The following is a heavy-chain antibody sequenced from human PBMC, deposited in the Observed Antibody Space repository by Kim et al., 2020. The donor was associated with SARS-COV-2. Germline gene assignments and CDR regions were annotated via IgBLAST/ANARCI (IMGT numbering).Heavy chain of an antibody. D-gene: IGHD2-2*01. CDR3: TTDYDPGVVPAATNFDY. V-gene: IGHV3-15*01. CDR2: IKSKTDGGTT. CDR1: GFTFSNAW. Sequence: GGSLRLSCAASGFTFSNAWMSWVRQAPGKGLEWVGRIKSKTDGGTTDYAAPVKGRFTISRDDSKNTLYLQMNSLKTEDTAVYYCTTDYDPGVVPAATNFDYWGQGTLVTVSS. J-gene: IGHJ4*02.